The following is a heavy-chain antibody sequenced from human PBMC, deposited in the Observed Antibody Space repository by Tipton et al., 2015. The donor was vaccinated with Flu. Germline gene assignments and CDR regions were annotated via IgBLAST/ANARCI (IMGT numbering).Heavy chain of an antibody. J-gene: IGHJ4*02. CDR1: GYTFTSYG. CDR2: ISAYNGNT. CDR3: ARDCFPFRYSSGWYLCY. D-gene: IGHD6-19*01. V-gene: IGHV1-18*01. Sequence: QLVQSGAEVKKPGASVKVSCKASGYTFTSYGISWVRQAPGQGLEWMGWISAYNGNTNYAQKLQGRVTMTTDTSTSTAYMELRSLRSDDPAVYYCARDCFPFRYSSGWYLCYWGQGTLVTVSS.